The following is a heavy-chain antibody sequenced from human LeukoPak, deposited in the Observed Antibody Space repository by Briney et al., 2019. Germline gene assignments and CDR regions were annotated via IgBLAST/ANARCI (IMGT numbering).Heavy chain of an antibody. D-gene: IGHD1-26*01. CDR1: GFIFSSYA. V-gene: IGHV3-23*01. J-gene: IGHJ6*03. CDR2: ISGSGGST. Sequence: GGSLRLSCAASGFIFSSYAMSWVRQAPGRGLEWVSGISGSGGSTYYADSVKGRFTISRDNSKNTLYLQMNSLRVEDTAVFYCAKVRDGRSTGGTYYYYMDVWGEGTTVTVSS. CDR3: AKVRDGRSTGGTYYYYMDV.